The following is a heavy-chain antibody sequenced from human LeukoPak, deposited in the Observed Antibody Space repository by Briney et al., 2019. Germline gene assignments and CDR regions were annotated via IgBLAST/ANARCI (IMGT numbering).Heavy chain of an antibody. J-gene: IGHJ4*02. V-gene: IGHV4-39*01. Sequence: SETLSLTCTVSGGSIISSNHYWGWIRQPPGKGLEWIGSISYSGNTYYNPSLKSQVSISIDTSKNQFSLRLTSVTAADTAVYYCARQTGSGLFILPGGQGTLVTVSS. D-gene: IGHD3/OR15-3a*01. CDR1: GGSIISSNHY. CDR3: ARQTGSGLFILP. CDR2: ISYSGNT.